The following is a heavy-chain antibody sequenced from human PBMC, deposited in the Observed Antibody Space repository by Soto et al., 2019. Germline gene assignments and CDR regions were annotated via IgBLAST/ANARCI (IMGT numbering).Heavy chain of an antibody. CDR2: TSLDGSRT. CDR1: GFTCNVYA. Sequence: QVQLVESGGGVVQPGGSLRLSCAASGFTCNVYAFHWVRQPPGKGLEWVADTSLDGSRTHYADSVKGRATISRDNSRNTLYLEMSRLRVEDTALYYCARDMSYDGSLDHWGQGTLVIVSS. J-gene: IGHJ4*02. V-gene: IGHV3-30-3*01. D-gene: IGHD3-16*01. CDR3: ARDMSYDGSLDH.